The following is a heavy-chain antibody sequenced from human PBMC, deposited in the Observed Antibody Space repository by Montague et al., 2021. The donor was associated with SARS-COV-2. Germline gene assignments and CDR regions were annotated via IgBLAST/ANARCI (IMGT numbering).Heavy chain of an antibody. CDR3: AKQPGAGAVVYWYFDL. Sequence: SLRLSCAASGFAFNNFAMTWVRQPPGKGLEWVSSIFGSGAGTYYADSVKGRFTTSRDNSRNTVYLQMNSLRREDTAKYYCAKQPGAGAVVYWYFDLWGRGTVVSVSS. V-gene: IGHV3-23*01. CDR1: GFAFNNFA. J-gene: IGHJ2*01. D-gene: IGHD6-19*01. CDR2: IFGSGAGT.